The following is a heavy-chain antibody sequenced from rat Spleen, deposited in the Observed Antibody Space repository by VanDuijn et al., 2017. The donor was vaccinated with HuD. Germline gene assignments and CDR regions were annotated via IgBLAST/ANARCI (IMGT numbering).Heavy chain of an antibody. Sequence: EVQLVESGGGSVQPGRSLSCAASGFTFSDFNMAWVRQSPKKGLEWVATIIYDGSRTFFRDSVKGRFTISRDNAKSTLYLQMDSLRSEDTATYYCTTGPRILRLDWFAYWGQGTLVTVSS. CDR3: TTGPRILRLDWFAY. J-gene: IGHJ3*01. D-gene: IGHD1-6*01. CDR1: GFTFSDFN. CDR2: IIYDGSRT. V-gene: IGHV5S10*01.